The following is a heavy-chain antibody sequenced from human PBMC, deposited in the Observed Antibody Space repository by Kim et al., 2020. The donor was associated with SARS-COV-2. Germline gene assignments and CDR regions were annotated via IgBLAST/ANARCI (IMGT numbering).Heavy chain of an antibody. CDR3: YADLTRGYGMDV. Sequence: ASVKVSCKASGYTFSSYGISWVRQAPGQGLECMGWISAYNGNTNYAQKLQGRVTMTTDTSTSTAYMELRSLRSDDTAVYYCYADLTRGYGMDVWGQGTTVTVSS. D-gene: IGHD3-9*01. CDR1: GYTFSSYG. V-gene: IGHV1-18*01. J-gene: IGHJ6*02. CDR2: ISAYNGNT.